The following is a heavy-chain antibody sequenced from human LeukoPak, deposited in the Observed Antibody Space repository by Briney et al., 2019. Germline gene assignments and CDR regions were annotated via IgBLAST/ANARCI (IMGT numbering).Heavy chain of an antibody. CDR3: ARHRVYYDSSGYHHDAFDI. CDR2: IYYSGST. Sequence: SETLSLTCTVSGGSINSTSYYWGWIRQPPGKGLEWIGNIYYSGSTYYNPSLKSRITISVDTSKNQFSLKLSSVTAADTAVYYCARHRVYYDSSGYHHDAFDIWGQGTMVTVSS. D-gene: IGHD3-22*01. V-gene: IGHV4-39*01. J-gene: IGHJ3*02. CDR1: GGSINSTSYY.